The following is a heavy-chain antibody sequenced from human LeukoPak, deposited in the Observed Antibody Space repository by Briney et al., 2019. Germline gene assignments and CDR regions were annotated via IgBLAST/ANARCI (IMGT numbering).Heavy chain of an antibody. J-gene: IGHJ4*02. Sequence: GGSLKISCKGSGYSFTSYWVGWVRQMPGKGLEWMGIIYPGDSDTRYSPSFRGQVTISADKSISTASLQWSSLKASDTAMYYCARLTGMSVAPDYWGQGTQVTVSS. D-gene: IGHD6-19*01. V-gene: IGHV5-51*01. CDR2: IYPGDSDT. CDR1: GYSFTSYW. CDR3: ARLTGMSVAPDY.